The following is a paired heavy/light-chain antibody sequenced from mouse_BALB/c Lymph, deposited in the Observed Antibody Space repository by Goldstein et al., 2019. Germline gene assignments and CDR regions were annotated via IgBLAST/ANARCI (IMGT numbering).Light chain of an antibody. Sequence: DIKMTQSPSSMYASLGERVTITCKASQDIKSYLSWYQQKPWKSPKTLIYYATSLADGVPSRFSGSGSGQDYSLTISSLESDDTATYYCLQHGESPWTFGGGTKLEIK. CDR3: LQHGESPWT. CDR1: QDIKSY. V-gene: IGKV14-126*01. J-gene: IGKJ1*01. CDR2: YAT.
Heavy chain of an antibody. V-gene: IGHV3-1*02. Sequence: DVQLQESGPDLVKPSQSLSLTCTVTGYSITSGYSWHWIRQFPGNKLEWMGYIHYSGSTNYNPSLKSRISITRDTSKNQFFLQLNSVTTEDTATYYCARLIWERRYFDYWGQGTTLTVSS. CDR1: GYSITSGYS. CDR3: ARLIWERRYFDY. D-gene: IGHD4-1*01. J-gene: IGHJ2*01. CDR2: IHYSGST.